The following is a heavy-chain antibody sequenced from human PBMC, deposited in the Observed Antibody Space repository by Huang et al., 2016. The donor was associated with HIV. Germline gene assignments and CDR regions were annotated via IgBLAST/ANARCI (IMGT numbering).Heavy chain of an antibody. D-gene: IGHD3-22*01. CDR1: GFAFSNNA. CDR3: AKYVHESRGHYIQAFDH. J-gene: IGHJ4*02. CDR2: IVGSGGST. Sequence: EVQLLESGGGLVQPGGSLRLSCAASGFAFSNNAMSWGRQATGKGLGWVSGIVGSGGSTYYADSVKCRFTISRENSKNTLYLQMNSLTAEDTAVYFCAKYVHESRGHYIQAFDHWGQGTLVTVSS. V-gene: IGHV3-23*01.